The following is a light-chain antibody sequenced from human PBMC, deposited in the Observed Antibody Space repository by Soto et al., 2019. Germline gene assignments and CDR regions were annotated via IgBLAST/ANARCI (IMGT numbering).Light chain of an antibody. J-gene: IGKJ3*01. Sequence: EIVLTQSPGTLSLSPGEGDTLYRRPSQSLSNNFLAWYQQKPGQAPRLLIYGASNRATGIPDRFSGSGSGTDFTLTISRLEPEDFSVYYCHQYGTAPLTFGPGTKVDIK. CDR1: QSLSNNF. CDR2: GAS. V-gene: IGKV3-20*01. CDR3: HQYGTAPLT.